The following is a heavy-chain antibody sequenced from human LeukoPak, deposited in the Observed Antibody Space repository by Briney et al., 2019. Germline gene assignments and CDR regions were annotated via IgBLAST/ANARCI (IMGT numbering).Heavy chain of an antibody. CDR2: IKQDGSEK. CDR3: ARDLSGIAGYTYGRGIDY. D-gene: IGHD5-18*01. V-gene: IGHV3-7*01. J-gene: IGHJ4*02. Sequence: GGSLRLSCAASGFTFSSYWMSWVRQAPGKGLEWVANIKQDGSEKYYVDSVKGRFTISRDNAKNSLYLQMNSLRAEDTAVYYCARDLSGIAGYTYGRGIDYWGQGTPVTVSS. CDR1: GFTFSSYW.